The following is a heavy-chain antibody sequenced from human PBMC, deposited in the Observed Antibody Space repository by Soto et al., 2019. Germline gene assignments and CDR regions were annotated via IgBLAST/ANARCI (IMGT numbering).Heavy chain of an antibody. J-gene: IGHJ5*02. CDR3: AREYLKTRGYSYGYWFDP. D-gene: IGHD5-18*01. Sequence: ASVKVSCKASGYTFTSYGVSWVRQAPGQGLEWMGWISAFNADTNSAQSLQGRVTLTRDTSTSTAYMELRSLRSDDTAVYYCAREYLKTRGYSYGYWFDPWGQGTLVTVSS. CDR2: ISAFNADT. V-gene: IGHV1-18*01. CDR1: GYTFTSYG.